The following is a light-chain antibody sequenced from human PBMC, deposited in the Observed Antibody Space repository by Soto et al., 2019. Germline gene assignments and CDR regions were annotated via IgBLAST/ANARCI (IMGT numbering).Light chain of an antibody. J-gene: IGLJ1*01. CDR1: TSNLGAGYD. Sequence: QSVLTQPPSVSGAPGQRVTLSCTGNTSNLGAGYDVHWYQQLPGAAPKLVIFGNRNRPSGVPERFSGSKSGTSASLAITGLQAEDEADYYCASYRSSFTLDVFGTGTKVTVL. V-gene: IGLV1-40*01. CDR3: ASYRSSFTLDV. CDR2: GNR.